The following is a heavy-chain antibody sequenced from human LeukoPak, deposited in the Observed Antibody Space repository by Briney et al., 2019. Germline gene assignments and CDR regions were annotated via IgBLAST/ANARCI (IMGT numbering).Heavy chain of an antibody. CDR2: ISGSGGST. D-gene: IGHD3-10*01. J-gene: IGHJ4*02. CDR1: GFTFSSYA. CDR3: AKRYYYGSGSYAEFDY. Sequence: GGSLRLSCAASGFTFSSYAMSWVRQAPGRGLEWVSAISGSGGSTYYADSVKGRFTISRDNSKNTLDLQMNSLRAEVTAVYYCAKRYYYGSGSYAEFDYWGQGTLVTVSS. V-gene: IGHV3-23*01.